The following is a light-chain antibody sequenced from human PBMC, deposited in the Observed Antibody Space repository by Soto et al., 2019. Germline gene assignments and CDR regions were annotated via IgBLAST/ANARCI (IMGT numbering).Light chain of an antibody. V-gene: IGKV3-20*01. CDR3: QQYGSSRA. CDR1: QSFSSSY. Sequence: EIVLTQSPGTLSLSPGERATLSCRASQSFSSSYLAWYQQKPGQAPRLLIYGASSRATGIPDRFSGSGSGTDFTRTISRLEPEDFEVYYCQQYGSSRAFGQGTKVEIK. CDR2: GAS. J-gene: IGKJ1*01.